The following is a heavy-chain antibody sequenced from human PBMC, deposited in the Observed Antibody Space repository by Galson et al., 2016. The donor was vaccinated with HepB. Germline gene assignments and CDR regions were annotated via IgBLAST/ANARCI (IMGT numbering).Heavy chain of an antibody. CDR1: GYRFTTYW. V-gene: IGHV5-51*01. Sequence: QSGADVKKPGESLRISCRGSGYRFTTYWIGWVRQMPGKGLEWMGLIYPEDSDTRYGPSFQGQVTISADKSFNNAYLQWSSLRASDTGMYYCATFSRGGYFDFWGQGTLVTVSS. J-gene: IGHJ4*02. D-gene: IGHD3-10*01. CDR3: ATFSRGGYFDF. CDR2: IYPEDSDT.